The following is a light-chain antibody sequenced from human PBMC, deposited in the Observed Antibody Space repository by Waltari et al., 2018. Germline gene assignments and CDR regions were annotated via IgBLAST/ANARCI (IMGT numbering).Light chain of an antibody. CDR2: KDN. V-gene: IGLV3-25*03. CDR1: ALADEY. J-gene: IGLJ2*01. Sequence: SNELTQPPSVSVFPGQTARITCSADALADEYAYWYQQKPGQAPVMIIYKDNERPSGIPDRVSGASSGTTVTLTISAVQAEDEADYFCQSVDSTDSYPVFGGGTKLTVL. CDR3: QSVDSTDSYPV.